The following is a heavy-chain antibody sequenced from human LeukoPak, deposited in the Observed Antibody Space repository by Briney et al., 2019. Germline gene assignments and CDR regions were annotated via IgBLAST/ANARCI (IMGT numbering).Heavy chain of an antibody. V-gene: IGHV3-33*06. CDR2: IWSDATNE. D-gene: IGHD4-11*01. Sequence: GGSLRPSCEASGFTFSHFGMHWVRQAPGKGLEWVAVIWSDATNEYYADSVKGRFTISRDNFKRTVSLEMNSLRAEDTAVYYCAEDAQRGFDYSNSLEHWGQGSLVIVSS. CDR3: AEDAQRGFDYSNSLEH. CDR1: GFTFSHFG. J-gene: IGHJ5*02.